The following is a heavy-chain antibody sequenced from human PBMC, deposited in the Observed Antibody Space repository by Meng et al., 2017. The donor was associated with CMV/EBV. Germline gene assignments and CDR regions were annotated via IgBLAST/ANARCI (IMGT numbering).Heavy chain of an antibody. J-gene: IGHJ4*02. Sequence: SETLSLTCAVYGGSFSGYYWSWIRQPPGKGLEWIGYIYYSGSTDYNPSLKSRVTISVDTSKNQFSLKLSSVTAADTAVYYCARAYSSSCRVDYWGQGTLVTVSS. CDR1: GGSFSGYY. D-gene: IGHD6-6*01. CDR2: IYYSGST. CDR3: ARAYSSSCRVDY. V-gene: IGHV4-34*11.